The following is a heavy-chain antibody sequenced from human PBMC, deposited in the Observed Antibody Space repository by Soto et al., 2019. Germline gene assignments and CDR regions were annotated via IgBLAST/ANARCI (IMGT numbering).Heavy chain of an antibody. J-gene: IGHJ4*02. CDR1: GLSFDNAW. Sequence: GGSLRLSCAASGLSFDNAWMGWVRQPPGKGLEWVGRIKSKTGGETSDYAAPVKGRFTISRDDSKKTQYLQMDSLKTEDTAVYYCTTDDYAFWGQGTLVTVSS. CDR3: TTDDYAF. V-gene: IGHV3-15*01. CDR2: IKSKTGGETS. D-gene: IGHD3-16*01.